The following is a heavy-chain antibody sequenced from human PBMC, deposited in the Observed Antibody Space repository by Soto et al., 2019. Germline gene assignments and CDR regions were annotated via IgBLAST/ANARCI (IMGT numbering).Heavy chain of an antibody. CDR3: ARGGDYYYGMDV. V-gene: IGHV4-34*01. D-gene: IGHD4-17*01. CDR1: GGSFSGHY. J-gene: IGHJ6*02. CDR2: INHSGST. Sequence: SETLSLTCAVYGGSFSGHYWRWIRQPPGKGLEWIGEINHSGSTNYNPSLKSRVTISVDTSKNQFSLKLSSVTAADTAVYYCARGGDYYYGMDVWGQGTTVTVSS.